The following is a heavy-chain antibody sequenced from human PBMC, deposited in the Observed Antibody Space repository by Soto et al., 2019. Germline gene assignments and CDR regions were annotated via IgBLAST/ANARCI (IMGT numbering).Heavy chain of an antibody. CDR1: GYTFTSYG. D-gene: IGHD2-15*01. J-gene: IGHJ1*01. V-gene: IGHV1-18*01. CDR3: ARDRYCSGGSCPRTEYFQH. Sequence: ASVKVSCKASGYTFTSYGISWVRQAPGQGLEWMGWISAYNGNTNYAQKLQGRVTMTTDKSMSPAYMELRSLRSDDTAVYYCARDRYCSGGSCPRTEYFQHWGQGTLVTVSS. CDR2: ISAYNGNT.